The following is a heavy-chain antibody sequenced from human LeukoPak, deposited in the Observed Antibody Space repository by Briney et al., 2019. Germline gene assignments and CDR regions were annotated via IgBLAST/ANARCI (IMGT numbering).Heavy chain of an antibody. CDR2: IYYSGST. V-gene: IGHV4-4*02. CDR3: AREGVVVAATSMDV. Sequence: SETLSLTCAVSGDSISTTNWWTWVRQPPGKGLEWIGSIYYSGSTYYNPSLKSRVTISVDTSKNQFSLKLSSVTAADTAVYYCAREGVVVAATSMDVWGQGTTVTVSS. CDR1: GDSISTTNW. D-gene: IGHD2-15*01. J-gene: IGHJ6*02.